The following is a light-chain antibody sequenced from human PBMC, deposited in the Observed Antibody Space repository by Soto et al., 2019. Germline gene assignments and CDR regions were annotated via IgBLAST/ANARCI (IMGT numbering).Light chain of an antibody. V-gene: IGKV3-15*01. Sequence: EIVMTQSPATLSVSPGERATLSCRASQSVSSNLAWYQQKPGQAPRLLISGASTRATGIPARFSGSGSGTEFTLTISSLQSEDFAVYYCQQYSNWWTFGQGTKVEIK. J-gene: IGKJ1*01. CDR3: QQYSNWWT. CDR2: GAS. CDR1: QSVSSN.